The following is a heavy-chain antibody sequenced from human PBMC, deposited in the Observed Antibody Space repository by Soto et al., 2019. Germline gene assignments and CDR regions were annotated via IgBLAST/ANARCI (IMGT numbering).Heavy chain of an antibody. CDR1: GFTFSSYS. V-gene: IGHV3-48*02. J-gene: IGHJ6*02. Sequence: HPGGSLRLSCAASGFTFSSYSMNWVRQAPGKGLEWVSYISSSSSTIYYADSVKGRFTISRDNAKNSLYLQMNSLRDEDTAVYYCAREYGSGSYYNETLYYYYYGMDVWGQGTTVTVSS. CDR3: AREYGSGSYYNETLYYYYYGMDV. CDR2: ISSSSSTI. D-gene: IGHD3-10*01.